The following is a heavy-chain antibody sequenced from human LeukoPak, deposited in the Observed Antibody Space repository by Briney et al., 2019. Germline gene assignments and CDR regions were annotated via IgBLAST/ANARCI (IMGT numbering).Heavy chain of an antibody. CDR2: IYPGDSDT. D-gene: IGHD4-17*01. Sequence: GESLKISCKGSGYSFSGNWIGWVRQMPGKGLEWMGFIYPGDSDTRYSPSFQGQVIISADKSISTAYLQWSSLKASDTAMYYCARSSDYVFDYWGQGTLVTVSS. CDR1: GYSFSGNW. CDR3: ARSSDYVFDY. V-gene: IGHV5-51*01. J-gene: IGHJ4*02.